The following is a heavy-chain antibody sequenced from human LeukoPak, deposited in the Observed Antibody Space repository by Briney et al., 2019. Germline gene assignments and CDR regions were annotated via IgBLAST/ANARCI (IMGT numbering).Heavy chain of an antibody. J-gene: IGHJ5*02. CDR3: ARQNYDFWSGYSPLFDP. CDR1: GFIFSRYG. V-gene: IGHV3-33*01. Sequence: GGSLRLSCAASGFIFSRYGMPWVRRAPGKGLEWVALIWYDGTNTHYEDSVKGRFTISRDNSKNTLHLQINSLRAEDTAVYYCARQNYDFWSGYSPLFDPWGQGTLVTVSS. CDR2: IWYDGTNT. D-gene: IGHD3-3*01.